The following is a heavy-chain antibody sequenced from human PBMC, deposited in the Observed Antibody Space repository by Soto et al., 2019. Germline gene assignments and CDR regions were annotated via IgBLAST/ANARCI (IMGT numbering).Heavy chain of an antibody. CDR2: INPATGAA. Sequence: QLHLVQSGAVVKKPGASVTVSCSASGYPVTAYYMHWVRQAPGRGLEWMGGINPATGAAKYTQTFRGRVTMTRDTYTSTVIMDLSGLTSKDTAFFYWARGGGVGVAGSAAFDMWGQGTLVTVSS. V-gene: IGHV1-2*02. D-gene: IGHD3-3*01. J-gene: IGHJ3*02. CDR1: GYPVTAYY. CDR3: ARGGGVGVAGSAAFDM.